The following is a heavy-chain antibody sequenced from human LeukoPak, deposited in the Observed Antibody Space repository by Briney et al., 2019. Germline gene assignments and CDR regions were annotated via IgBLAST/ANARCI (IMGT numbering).Heavy chain of an antibody. CDR3: ARDGKGGATDGFDI. Sequence: VGALRLSCAAPVFTLTPYTMHSVYPAPRKGLQWVALMSWDGSSIQYGDSVKGRFAISRDNSKNTLYLQMNRLRPEDTAVYYCARDGKGGATDGFDIWGQGTMVTVSS. J-gene: IGHJ3*02. D-gene: IGHD1-26*01. CDR2: MSWDGSSI. CDR1: VFTLTPYT. V-gene: IGHV3-30*09.